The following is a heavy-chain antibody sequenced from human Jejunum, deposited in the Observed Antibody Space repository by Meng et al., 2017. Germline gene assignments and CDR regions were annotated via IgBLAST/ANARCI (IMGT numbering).Heavy chain of an antibody. D-gene: IGHD2-21*02. CDR3: ARRRYDCGGDCHLFDS. CDR1: GYTFSTYW. J-gene: IGHJ4*02. Sequence: GESLKISCKGSGYTFSTYWIAWVRQMPGKGLEWMGIIYPGDSDTRYSPSFQGQVTISADKSISTAYLQWSSLKASDTAMYYCARRRYDCGGDCHLFDSWGQGNLVTVSS. CDR2: IYPGDSDT. V-gene: IGHV5-51*01.